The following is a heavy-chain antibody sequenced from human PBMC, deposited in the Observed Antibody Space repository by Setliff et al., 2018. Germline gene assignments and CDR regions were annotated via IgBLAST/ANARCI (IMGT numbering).Heavy chain of an antibody. CDR1: GGSINSATNY. V-gene: IGHV4-61*02. D-gene: IGHD3-10*01. J-gene: IGHJ6*02. CDR3: ARERSVVRGVFFRSHGLDV. CDR2: IYTTGST. Sequence: PSETLSLTCTVSGGSINSATNYWNWIRQPAGAGLEWVGRIYTTGSTSYNPSLKSRLTISIDTSKNQFSLRLSSVTAADTAVYFCARERSVVRGVFFRSHGLDVWGQGTTVTVSS.